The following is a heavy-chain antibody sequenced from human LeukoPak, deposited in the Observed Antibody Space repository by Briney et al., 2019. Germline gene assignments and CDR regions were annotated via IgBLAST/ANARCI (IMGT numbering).Heavy chain of an antibody. CDR2: IYHSGST. CDR3: ARGLGYCSSTSCGPFDP. CDR1: GGSISSGGYS. D-gene: IGHD2-2*01. J-gene: IGHJ5*02. Sequence: SETLSLTCAVSGGSISSGGYSWSWIRQPPGKGLEWIGYIYHSGSTYYNPSLKSRVTIPVDRSKNQFSLKLSSVTAADTAVYYCARGLGYCSSTSCGPFDPWGQGTLVTVSS. V-gene: IGHV4-30-2*01.